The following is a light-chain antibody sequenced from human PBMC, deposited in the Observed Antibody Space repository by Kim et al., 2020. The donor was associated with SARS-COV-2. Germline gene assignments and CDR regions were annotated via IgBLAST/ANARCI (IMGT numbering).Light chain of an antibody. Sequence: DIQMTQSPSTLSVSVGDRVTITCRASQSIGTWLAWYQQKPGKAPRLLIYEASNLDSGVPSRFSGSGSGTEFTLTISSLQTDDFATYYCQQYNRSPGLTFGGGTKVDSK. CDR1: QSIGTW. V-gene: IGKV1-5*03. CDR2: EAS. J-gene: IGKJ4*01. CDR3: QQYNRSPGLT.